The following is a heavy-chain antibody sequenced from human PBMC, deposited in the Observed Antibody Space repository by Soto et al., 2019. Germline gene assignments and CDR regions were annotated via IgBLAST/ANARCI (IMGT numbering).Heavy chain of an antibody. CDR2: INPATGAA. CDR3: ARGGGVGVAGSAAFDM. Sequence: QLHLVQSGAVVKKPGASVTVSCSASGYPVTAYYMHWVRQAPGRGLEWMGGINPATGAAKYTQTFQGGVTRTRDTSTSTVFMELSGLTSEDPAVFYCARGGGVGVAGSAAFDMWGQGTLVTVSS. CDR1: GYPVTAYY. D-gene: IGHD3-3*01. V-gene: IGHV1-2*02. J-gene: IGHJ3*02.